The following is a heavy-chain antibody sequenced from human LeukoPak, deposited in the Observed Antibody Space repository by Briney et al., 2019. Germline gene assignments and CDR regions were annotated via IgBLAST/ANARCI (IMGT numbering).Heavy chain of an antibody. D-gene: IGHD3-10*01. CDR3: ARDRVRGALGAFDI. V-gene: IGHV4-59*01. CDR1: GGSISSYY. CDR2: FYYSGTT. J-gene: IGHJ3*02. Sequence: SETLSLTCTVSGGSISSYYWSWIRQPPGKRLEWIGYFYYSGTTNYNPSLKSRVTILVDTSKNQFSLKLSSVTAADTAVYYCARDRVRGALGAFDIWGQGTVVTVSS.